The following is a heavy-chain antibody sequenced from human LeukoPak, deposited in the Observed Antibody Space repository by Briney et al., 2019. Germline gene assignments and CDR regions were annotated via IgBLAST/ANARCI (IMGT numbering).Heavy chain of an antibody. D-gene: IGHD3-10*01. J-gene: IGHJ4*02. CDR3: ARASSPDY. Sequence: QTGGSLRLSCAASGFTFSTYWMHWVRQAPGKGLEWVSYISSSSSTIYYADSVKGRFTISRDNAKNSLYLQMNSLRAEDTAVYYCARASSPDYWGQGTLVTVSS. V-gene: IGHV3-48*01. CDR2: ISSSSSTI. CDR1: GFTFSTYW.